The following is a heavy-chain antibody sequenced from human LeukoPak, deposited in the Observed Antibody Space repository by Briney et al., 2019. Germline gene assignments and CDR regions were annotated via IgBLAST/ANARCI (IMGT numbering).Heavy chain of an antibody. CDR1: GFTFSSYA. CDR3: ARGRITMVRGVIITAEDFDY. J-gene: IGHJ4*02. V-gene: IGHV3-64*01. Sequence: GGSLRLSCAASGFTFSSYAMHWVRQAPGKGLEYVSAIGSNGGSTYYANSVKGRFTISRDNSKNTLYLQMGSLRAEDMAVYYCARGRITMVRGVIITAEDFDYWGQGTLVTVSS. CDR2: IGSNGGST. D-gene: IGHD3-10*01.